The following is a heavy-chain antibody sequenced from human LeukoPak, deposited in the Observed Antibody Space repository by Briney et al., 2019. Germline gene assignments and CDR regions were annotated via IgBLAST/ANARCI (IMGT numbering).Heavy chain of an antibody. Sequence: ASVNVSCKASGYTFTGYFMHWVRQAPGQGLEWMGVINPSGGSTSYAQKFQGRVTMTRDTSTSTVYMELSSLRSEDTAVYYCARFQSNTWHYNWFDPWGQGTLVIVSS. CDR3: ARFQSNTWHYNWFDP. CDR2: INPSGGST. J-gene: IGHJ5*02. D-gene: IGHD2-2*02. CDR1: GYTFTGYF. V-gene: IGHV1-46*01.